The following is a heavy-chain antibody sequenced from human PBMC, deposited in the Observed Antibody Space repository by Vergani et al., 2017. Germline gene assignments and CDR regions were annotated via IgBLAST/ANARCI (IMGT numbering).Heavy chain of an antibody. CDR1: GFSLSTSGVG. J-gene: IGHJ3*02. Sequence: QITLKESGPTLVKPTQTLTLTCTFSGFSLSTSGVGVGWIRQPPGKALEWLALIYWDDDKRYSPSLKSRLTITKDTSKNQVVLTMTNMDPVDTATYYCAHRRSWGPERWGVTDAFDIWGQGTMVTGSS. D-gene: IGHD5-24*01. CDR2: IYWDDDK. V-gene: IGHV2-5*02. CDR3: AHRRSWGPERWGVTDAFDI.